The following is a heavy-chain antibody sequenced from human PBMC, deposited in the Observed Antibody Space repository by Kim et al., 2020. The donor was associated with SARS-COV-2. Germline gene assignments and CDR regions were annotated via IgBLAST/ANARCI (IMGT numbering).Heavy chain of an antibody. V-gene: IGHV3-74*01. Sequence: DEDAVKGRFTISRDNAKSTLYLQMTSLRAEDTAVYYCASGRYTGTYYYFDCWGQGTLVTVSS. CDR3: ASGRYTGTYYYFDC. J-gene: IGHJ4*02. D-gene: IGHD1-26*01.